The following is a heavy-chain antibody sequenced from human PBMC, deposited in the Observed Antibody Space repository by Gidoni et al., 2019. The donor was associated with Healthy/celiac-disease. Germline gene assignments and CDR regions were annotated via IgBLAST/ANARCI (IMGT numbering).Heavy chain of an antibody. J-gene: IGHJ5*02. Sequence: QVQLVQSGAEVKKPGSSVKVSCKASGGTFSSYAISWVRQAPGQGLEWMGGIIPIFGTANYAQKFQGRVTITADESTSTAYMELSSLRSEDTAVYYCAREVGLGAATETHWFDPWGQGTLVTVSS. CDR3: AREVGLGAATETHWFDP. CDR1: GGTFSSYA. CDR2: IIPIFGTA. D-gene: IGHD2-15*01. V-gene: IGHV1-69*01.